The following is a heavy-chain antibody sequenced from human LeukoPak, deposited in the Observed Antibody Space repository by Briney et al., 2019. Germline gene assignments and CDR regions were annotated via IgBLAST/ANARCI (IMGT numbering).Heavy chain of an antibody. J-gene: IGHJ6*02. Sequence: PGGSLRLSCAASGFTFSSYAMTWVRQAPGKGLEWVSAISGSGGSTYYGGSVKGRFTLSRDNSKNTRYLQMNSLRAADTAVYYCAKGIGVPGRQSYYYGMDVGGQGTTGPVSS. V-gene: IGHV3-23*02. CDR1: GFTFSSYA. D-gene: IGHD3-22*01. CDR2: ISGSGGST. CDR3: AKGIGVPGRQSYYYGMDV.